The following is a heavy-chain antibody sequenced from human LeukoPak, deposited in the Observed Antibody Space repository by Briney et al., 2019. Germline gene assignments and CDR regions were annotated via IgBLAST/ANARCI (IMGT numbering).Heavy chain of an antibody. CDR3: TRHTGYISGQYSNYEDS. Sequence: SETLSLTCTLSGGSTTNTKYYWGWIRQPPGKGLEWIGSIYYTGSTYYNPSLKSRVTISVDTSKNQFSLKLRSVTAADTALYYCTRHTGYISGQYSNYEDSWGQGTLVTVSS. V-gene: IGHV4-39*01. CDR1: GGSTTNTKYY. J-gene: IGHJ4*02. CDR2: IYYTGST. D-gene: IGHD4-11*01.